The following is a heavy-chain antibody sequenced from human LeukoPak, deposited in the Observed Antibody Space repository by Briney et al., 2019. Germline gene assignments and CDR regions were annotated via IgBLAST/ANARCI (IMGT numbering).Heavy chain of an antibody. CDR3: ASVRDGYNDY. CDR2: IYYSGST. V-gene: IGHV4-31*03. J-gene: IGHJ4*02. CDR1: GGSINSGGYW. Sequence: PSQTLTLTCSLSGGSINSGGYWWSWIRQHPVKGLEWIGYIYYSGSTYYNPSLKSRVSISVDTSKNQFSLRLSSVTAADTAIYYCASVRDGYNDYWGQGILVTVSS. D-gene: IGHD5-24*01.